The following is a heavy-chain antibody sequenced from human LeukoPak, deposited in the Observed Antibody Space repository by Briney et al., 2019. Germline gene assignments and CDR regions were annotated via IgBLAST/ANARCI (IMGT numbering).Heavy chain of an antibody. J-gene: IGHJ4*02. CDR3: ARFRGVGARAVTRYYFDY. CDR2: IYYSGST. CDR1: GGSISSYY. Sequence: SETLSLTCTVSGGSISSYYWSWIRQPPGKGLEWIGYIYYSGSTNYNPSLKSRVTISVDTSKNQLSLKLSSVTAADTAVYYCARFRGVGARAVTRYYFDYWGQGTLVTVSS. V-gene: IGHV4-59*08. D-gene: IGHD1-26*01.